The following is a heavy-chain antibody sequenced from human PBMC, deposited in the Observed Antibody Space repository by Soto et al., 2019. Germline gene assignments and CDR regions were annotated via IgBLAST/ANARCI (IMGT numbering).Heavy chain of an antibody. CDR2: ITPMFGAP. V-gene: IGHV1-69*06. CDR1: GGPFSSYA. Sequence: QVQLVQSGAEVKKPGSSLKVSCTASGGPFSSYAINWVRQAPGQGLEWMGVITPMFGAPHYAQNFKGRITITADKSRNTAYMELSSLTSGDTAVYFCARVVTGRWFDPWGQWTLVTVSS. CDR3: ARVVTGRWFDP. J-gene: IGHJ5*02.